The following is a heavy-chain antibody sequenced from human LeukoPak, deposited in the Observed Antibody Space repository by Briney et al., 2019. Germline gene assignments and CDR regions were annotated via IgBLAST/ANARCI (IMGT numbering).Heavy chain of an antibody. CDR2: ISSSSSYI. Sequence: KSGGSLRLSCAASGFTFSSYSMNWVRQAPGKGLEWVSSISSSSSYIYYADSVKGRFTISRDNAKYSLYLQMNSLRAEDTAVYYCARDSASLWLGELSGWFAPWGQGTPVTVSS. D-gene: IGHD3-10*01. J-gene: IGHJ5*02. CDR1: GFTFSSYS. CDR3: ARDSASLWLGELSGWFAP. V-gene: IGHV3-21*01.